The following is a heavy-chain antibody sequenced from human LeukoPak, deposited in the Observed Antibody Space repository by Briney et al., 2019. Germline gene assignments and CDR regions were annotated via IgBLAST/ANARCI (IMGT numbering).Heavy chain of an antibody. Sequence: ASVKVSCKASGGTFSSYAISWVRQAPGQGLEWMGGIISIFGTANYAQKFQGRVTITTDESTSTAYMELSSLRSEDTAVYYCAREEQQLVLRNWFDPWGQGTLVTVSS. CDR1: GGTFSSYA. J-gene: IGHJ5*02. V-gene: IGHV1-69*05. CDR3: AREEQQLVLRNWFDP. D-gene: IGHD6-13*01. CDR2: IISIFGTA.